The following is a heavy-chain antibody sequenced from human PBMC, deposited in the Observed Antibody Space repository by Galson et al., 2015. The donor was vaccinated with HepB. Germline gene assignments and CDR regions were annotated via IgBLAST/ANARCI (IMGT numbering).Heavy chain of an antibody. CDR3: ARDSGFLRDLAYYDYYGMDV. D-gene: IGHD3-10*01. J-gene: IGHJ6*02. Sequence: LRLSCAASGFTLGTYGMNWVRQSPGKGLEWVSYISGRNSAIKPADSVKGRFTITRDSVKNSVYLQMNGLRDEDTAVYYCARDSGFLRDLAYYDYYGMDVWGQGTTVTVSS. CDR1: GFTLGTYG. V-gene: IGHV3-48*02. CDR2: ISGRNSAI.